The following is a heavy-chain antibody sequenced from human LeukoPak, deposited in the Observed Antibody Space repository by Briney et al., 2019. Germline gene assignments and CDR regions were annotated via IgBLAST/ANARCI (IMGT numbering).Heavy chain of an antibody. Sequence: GGSLRLSCAASGFTFSSYAMSWVCPALGEGLEWVSAIITNGGSTYFADSVKGRFTITRDNSKNTLSLEMNSLRPEDTAVYYCVKGSAGSRPYSFDYWGQGTLLTVSS. CDR3: VKGSAGSRPYSFDY. J-gene: IGHJ4*02. CDR2: IITNGGST. V-gene: IGHV3-23*01. D-gene: IGHD2-21*01. CDR1: GFTFSSYA.